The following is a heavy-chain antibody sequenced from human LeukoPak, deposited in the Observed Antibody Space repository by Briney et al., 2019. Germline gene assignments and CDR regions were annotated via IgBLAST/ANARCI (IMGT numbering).Heavy chain of an antibody. D-gene: IGHD2-15*01. CDR2: IKQDASEK. CDR1: GFTFSGYW. CDR3: ARFGMDAAIDY. Sequence: GGSLRLSCAASGFTFSGYWMSWVRQAPGKGLEWVATIKQDASEKTYVDSVEGRFTSSRDNAKSSLFLQMESLRAEDTAVYYCARFGMDAAIDYWGQGTLVTVSS. J-gene: IGHJ4*02. V-gene: IGHV3-7*01.